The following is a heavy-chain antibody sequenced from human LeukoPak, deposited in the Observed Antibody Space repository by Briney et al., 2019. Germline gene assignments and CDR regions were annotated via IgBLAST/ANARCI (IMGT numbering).Heavy chain of an antibody. CDR1: GGSFSGYY. D-gene: IGHD3-9*01. Sequence: SETLSLTCAVYGGSFSGYYWSWIRQPPGKGLEWIGEINHSGSTNYNPSLKSRVTISVDTSKNQFSLKLSSVTAADTAVYYCARGHDILTGYPFDYWGQGTLVTISS. CDR2: INHSGST. V-gene: IGHV4-34*01. CDR3: ARGHDILTGYPFDY. J-gene: IGHJ4*02.